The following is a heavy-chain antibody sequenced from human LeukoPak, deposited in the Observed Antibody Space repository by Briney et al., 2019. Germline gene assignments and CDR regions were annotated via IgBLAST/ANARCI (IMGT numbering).Heavy chain of an antibody. Sequence: PSGTLSLTCAVSGGSISSSNWWSWVRQPPGKGLEWIGEIYHSGSTNYNSSLKSRVTISVDKSKNQFSLKLSSVTAADTAVYYCARDRVLLWFGEADYYYYGMDVWGQGTTVTVSS. D-gene: IGHD3-10*01. CDR1: GGSISSSNW. CDR3: ARDRVLLWFGEADYYYYGMDV. J-gene: IGHJ6*02. CDR2: IYHSGST. V-gene: IGHV4-4*02.